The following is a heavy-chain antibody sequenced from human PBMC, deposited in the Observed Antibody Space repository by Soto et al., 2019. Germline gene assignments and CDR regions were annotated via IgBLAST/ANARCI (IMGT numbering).Heavy chain of an antibody. D-gene: IGHD3-22*01. CDR3: ARQKAWPGEWLSLYAPGMDV. CDR2: ISSSGSTI. Sequence: QVQLVESGGGLVKPGGSLRLSCAASGFTFSDYYMSWIRQAPGKGLEWVSHISSSGSTIYYADSVKGRFTISRDNAKNSLYLQMNRLRAEDTAVYYCARQKAWPGEWLSLYAPGMDVWGQGTTVTISS. J-gene: IGHJ6*02. CDR1: GFTFSDYY. V-gene: IGHV3-11*01.